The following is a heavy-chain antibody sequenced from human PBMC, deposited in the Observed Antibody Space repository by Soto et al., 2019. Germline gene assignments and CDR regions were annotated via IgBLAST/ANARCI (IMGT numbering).Heavy chain of an antibody. CDR3: ARVRQKVATILGY. Sequence: EVQLVESGGGLVQPGGSLRFSCAASGFTFSRHWMHWVRQAPGKGLEWVSRVNGDGYTTTYTDSVKGRFTISRDNDKNTEYLQMNTLRVEDTAAYYCARVRQKVATILGYWGQGILVTVSS. CDR1: GFTFSRHW. CDR2: VNGDGYTT. J-gene: IGHJ4*02. D-gene: IGHD5-12*01. V-gene: IGHV3-74*01.